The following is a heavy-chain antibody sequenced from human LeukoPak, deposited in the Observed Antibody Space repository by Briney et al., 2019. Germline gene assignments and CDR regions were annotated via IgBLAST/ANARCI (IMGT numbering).Heavy chain of an antibody. CDR2: ISSSGDDI. Sequence: PGGSLRLSCAASGFTFNAYTMNWVRQAPGKGLEWVSSISSSGDDIYHADSVKGRLTISRDNAKNSLYLQMSSLRAEDTAVYYCVRVMTMADFGYWGQGTLVTVSS. D-gene: IGHD5-24*01. V-gene: IGHV3-21*01. CDR3: VRVMTMADFGY. CDR1: GFTFNAYT. J-gene: IGHJ4*02.